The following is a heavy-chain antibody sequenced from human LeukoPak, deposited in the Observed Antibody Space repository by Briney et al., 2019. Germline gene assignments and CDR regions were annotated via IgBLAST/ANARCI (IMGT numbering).Heavy chain of an antibody. CDR2: INHSGST. J-gene: IGHJ3*02. Sequence: SETLSLTCAVYGGSFSGYYWSWLRQPPGKGLEWTGEINHSGSTNYNQSLKSRVTISVDTSKNQFSLKLSSVTAADTAVYYCAGPEVTGDAFDIWGQGTMVTVSS. V-gene: IGHV4-34*01. D-gene: IGHD2-21*02. CDR1: GGSFSGYY. CDR3: AGPEVTGDAFDI.